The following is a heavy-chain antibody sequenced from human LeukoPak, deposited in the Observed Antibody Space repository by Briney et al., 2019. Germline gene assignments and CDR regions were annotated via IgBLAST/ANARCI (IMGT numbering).Heavy chain of an antibody. V-gene: IGHV3-23*01. CDR3: AKEDLWFGELLSRANDY. CDR1: GVNFNTYV. J-gene: IGHJ4*02. Sequence: GGSLRLSCAASGVNFNTYVMSWIYQAPGKGLEWVAEIGGSGDNTYYAGSVKGRSTISRDNSKNTLYLQMNSLRAEDTAVYYCAKEDLWFGELLSRANDYWGQGTLVTVSS. D-gene: IGHD3-10*01. CDR2: IGGSGDNT.